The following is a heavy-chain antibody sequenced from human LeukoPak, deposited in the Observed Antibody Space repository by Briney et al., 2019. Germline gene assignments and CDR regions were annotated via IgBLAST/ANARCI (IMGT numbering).Heavy chain of an antibody. D-gene: IGHD1-26*01. J-gene: IGHJ4*02. CDR2: ISGSAYNS. Sequence: GGSLRLSCAASGFTFSSYGLSWVRQAPGKGLEWVSTISGSAYNSYYADSVKGRFTISRDNSANTLYLQMENLTAEDTALYYCAKHSGSYFIYYIDSWGQGTLVTVSS. CDR3: AKHSGSYFIYYIDS. V-gene: IGHV3-23*01. CDR1: GFTFSSYG.